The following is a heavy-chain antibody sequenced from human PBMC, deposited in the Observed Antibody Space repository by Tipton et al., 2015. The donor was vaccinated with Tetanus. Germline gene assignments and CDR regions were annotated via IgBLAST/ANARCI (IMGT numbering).Heavy chain of an antibody. D-gene: IGHD6-19*01. CDR1: GYTFTSYY. J-gene: IGHJ1*01. V-gene: IGHV1-46*01. CDR2: INPSGGST. CDR3: TVAGSAEYFQH. Sequence: QVQLVQSGAEVKKPGASVKVSCKASGYTFTSYYMHWVRQAPGQGLEWMGIINPSGGSTSYAQKFQGRVTMTRDTSTSTVYMELSSLRSEDTAVYYCTVAGSAEYFQHWGQGTLVTVSS.